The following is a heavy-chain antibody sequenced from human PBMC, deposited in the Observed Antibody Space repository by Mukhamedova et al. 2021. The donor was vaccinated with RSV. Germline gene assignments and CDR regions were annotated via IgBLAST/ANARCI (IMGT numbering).Heavy chain of an antibody. J-gene: IGHJ5*02. Sequence: TISVDTSKNQFSLKLISVTAADTAVYYCARHVVDYRGWFDPWGQGTLVTVSS. D-gene: IGHD4-11*01. V-gene: IGHV4-39*01. CDR3: ARHVVDYRGWFDP.